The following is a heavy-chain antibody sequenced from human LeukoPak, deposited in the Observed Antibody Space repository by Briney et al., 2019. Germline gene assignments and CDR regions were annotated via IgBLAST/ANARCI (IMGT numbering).Heavy chain of an antibody. CDR3: AREAVAGNDY. D-gene: IGHD6-19*01. CDR2: IYYSGST. CDR1: GGSISSSSYY. Sequence: SETLSLTCTVSGGSISSSSYYWGWLRQPPGKGLEWIGSIYYSGSTYYNPSLKSRVTISVDTSKNQFSLKLSSVTAADTAVYYCAREAVAGNDYWGQGTLVTVSS. V-gene: IGHV4-39*07. J-gene: IGHJ4*02.